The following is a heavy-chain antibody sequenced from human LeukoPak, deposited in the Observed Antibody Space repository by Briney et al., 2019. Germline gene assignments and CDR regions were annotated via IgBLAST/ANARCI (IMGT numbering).Heavy chain of an antibody. V-gene: IGHV4-39*01. D-gene: IGHD6-13*01. CDR2: IYYSGST. CDR1: GGSISSSSYY. Sequence: SETLSLTCTVSGGSISSSSYYWGWIRQPPGKGLEWIGSIYYSGSTYYNPSLKSRVTISVDTSKNQFSLKLSSVTAADTAVYYCARGRRAAAGDFDYWGQGTLVTVSS. CDR3: ARGRRAAAGDFDY. J-gene: IGHJ4*02.